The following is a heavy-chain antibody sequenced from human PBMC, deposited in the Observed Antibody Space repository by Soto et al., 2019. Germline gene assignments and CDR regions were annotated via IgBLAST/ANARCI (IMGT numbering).Heavy chain of an antibody. CDR3: AKDRRITIFGVVIDGMDV. Sequence: SLRLSCAASGFTFSSYGMHWVRQAPGKGLEWVAVISYDGSNKYYADSVKGRFTISRDNSKNTLYLQMNSLRAEDTAVYYCAKDRRITIFGVVIDGMDVWGQGTTVTVSS. J-gene: IGHJ6*02. D-gene: IGHD3-3*01. CDR1: GFTFSSYG. CDR2: ISYDGSNK. V-gene: IGHV3-30*18.